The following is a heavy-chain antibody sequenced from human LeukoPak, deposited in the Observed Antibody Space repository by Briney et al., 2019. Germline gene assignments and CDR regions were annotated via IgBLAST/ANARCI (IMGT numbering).Heavy chain of an antibody. V-gene: IGHV6-1*01. J-gene: IGHJ4*02. CDR3: ARLGSGSNY. D-gene: IGHD3-10*01. CDR1: GDSVSSNSAA. CDR2: TYYRSKWYT. Sequence: PSQTLSPTCAISGDSVSSNSAAWLWIRQSPSRGLEWLGRTYYRSKWYTEYAVSVKSRITINPDTSKNQFSLQLSSVNPEDTAVYYCARLGSGSNYWGQGTLVTVSS.